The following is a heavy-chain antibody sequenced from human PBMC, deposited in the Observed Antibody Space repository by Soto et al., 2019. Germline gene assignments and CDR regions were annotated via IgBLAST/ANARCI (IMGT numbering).Heavy chain of an antibody. CDR3: AKARYSSSWFLYYYFDY. Sequence: GSLRLSCAASGFTFSSYAMSWVRQAPGKGLEWVSAISGSGGSTYYADSVKGRFTISRDNSKNTLYLQMNSLRAEDTAVYYCAKARYSSSWFLYYYFDYWGQGTLVTVSS. V-gene: IGHV3-23*01. CDR2: ISGSGGST. D-gene: IGHD6-13*01. J-gene: IGHJ4*02. CDR1: GFTFSSYA.